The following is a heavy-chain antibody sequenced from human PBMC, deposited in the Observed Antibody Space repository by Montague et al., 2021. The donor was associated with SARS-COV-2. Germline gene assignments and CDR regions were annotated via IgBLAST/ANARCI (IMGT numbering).Heavy chain of an antibody. CDR1: EFTVSSHY. V-gene: IGHV3-66*01. CDR2: IYSDDST. J-gene: IGHJ6*03. Sequence: SLRLSCAASEFTVSSHYMSWVRQAPGKGLGWVSVIYSDDSTYYADSVKGRFTISRDNSKNTLHLQMNSLRAADTAVYYCASTYGGNLGYYYYYMDVWGKGTTVTVSS. CDR3: ASTYGGNLGYYYYYMDV. D-gene: IGHD4-23*01.